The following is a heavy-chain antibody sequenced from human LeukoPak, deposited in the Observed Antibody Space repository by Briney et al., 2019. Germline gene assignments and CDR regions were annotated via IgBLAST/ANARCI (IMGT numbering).Heavy chain of an antibody. CDR3: ARQAVRSSGYIDY. CDR2: ISSSSSTI. Sequence: GGSLRLSCAASGFTFSSYSMNWVRQAPGKGREWVSYISSSSSTIYYADSVKGRFTISRDNAKNSPYLQMNSLRAEDTAVYYCARQAVRSSGYIDYWGQGTLVTVSS. CDR1: GFTFSSYS. D-gene: IGHD3-22*01. J-gene: IGHJ4*02. V-gene: IGHV3-48*01.